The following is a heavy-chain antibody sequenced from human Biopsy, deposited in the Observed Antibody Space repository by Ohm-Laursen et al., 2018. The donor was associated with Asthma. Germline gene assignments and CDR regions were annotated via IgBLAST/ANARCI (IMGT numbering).Heavy chain of an antibody. J-gene: IGHJ4*02. CDR1: GFSFSDYY. CDR2: ISSLSRYI. Sequence: GSLRLSCAASGFSFSDYYMTWMRQAPGKGLEWVASISSLSRYIYHATSLRGRFTISRDNAKRSLYLQMDSLRGDDTAVYYCSRDFTIGSGSPFHFWGRGTLVTVSS. V-gene: IGHV3-11*06. D-gene: IGHD3-10*01. CDR3: SRDFTIGSGSPFHF.